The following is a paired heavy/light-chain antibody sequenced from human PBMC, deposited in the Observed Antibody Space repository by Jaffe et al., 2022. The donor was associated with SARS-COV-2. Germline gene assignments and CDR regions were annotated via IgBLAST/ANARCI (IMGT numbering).Light chain of an antibody. CDR1: SSDVGGYNY. V-gene: IGLV2-8*01. CDR3: GSYAGNNNVI. J-gene: IGLJ2*01. Sequence: QSALTQPPSASGSPGQSVTISCTGTSSDVGGYNYVSWYQQHPGKAPKLIIYEVNKRPSGVPDRFSGSKSGNTASLTVSGLQAGDEADYYCGSYAGNNNVIFGGGTKLTVL. CDR2: EVN.
Heavy chain of an antibody. CDR3: ARDYSGKYYNLLTRAWNDGARGLQDAFDI. CDR1: GFTFSSYS. D-gene: IGHD3-9*01. CDR2: ISSSSGTI. V-gene: IGHV3-48*01. Sequence: QLVESGGGLVQPGGSLRLSCAASGFTFSSYSMNWVRQAPGKGPEWVSYISSSSGTIYYADSVKGRFAISRDNAKNSLYLQMNSLRAEDTAVYYCARDYSGKYYNLLTRAWNDGARGLQDAFDIWGQGTMVTVSP. J-gene: IGHJ3*02.